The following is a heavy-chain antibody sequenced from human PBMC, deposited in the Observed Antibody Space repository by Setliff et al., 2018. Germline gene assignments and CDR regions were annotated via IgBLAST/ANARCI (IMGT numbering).Heavy chain of an antibody. J-gene: IGHJ4*02. Sequence: SETLSLTCAVSGYSISSGYYWGWIRQPPGKGLEWIGSIYHSGSTYYNPSLKSRVTISVDTSKNQFSLKLSSVTAADTAVYYCARGETYYYDSSGYERKYYFDYWGQGTLVTVSS. D-gene: IGHD3-22*01. CDR3: ARGETYYYDSSGYERKYYFDY. V-gene: IGHV4-38-2*01. CDR2: IYHSGST. CDR1: GYSISSGYY.